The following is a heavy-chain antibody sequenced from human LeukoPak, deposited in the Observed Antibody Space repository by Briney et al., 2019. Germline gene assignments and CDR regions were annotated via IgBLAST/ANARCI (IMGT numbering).Heavy chain of an antibody. V-gene: IGHV3-30-3*01. CDR3: ARDPVPAAARHFDY. J-gene: IGHJ4*01. D-gene: IGHD2-2*01. Sequence: GGSLRLSCAASGFTVSSNYMSWVRQAPGKGLEWVAVTSSDGTVKYYPDSVKGRFTISRDNSKNTLYLQVNSLRPEDTGVYYCARDPVPAAARHFDYWGQGTLVTVSS. CDR1: GFTVSSNY. CDR2: TSSDGTVK.